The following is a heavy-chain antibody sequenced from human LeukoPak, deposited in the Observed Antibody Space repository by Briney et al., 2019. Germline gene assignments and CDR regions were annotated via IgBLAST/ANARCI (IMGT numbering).Heavy chain of an antibody. V-gene: IGHV3-23*01. J-gene: IGHJ6*03. Sequence: GGSLRLSCAVSGFTFSNYAMSWVRQAPGKGLEWVSAISCSGGRPYYADAVKVRFTISRDNSKYTLYLQMNSLRADDTAVYYCAKGATVAYSYYYWDVWGKGTTVTVSS. CDR3: AKGATVAYSYYYWDV. D-gene: IGHD4-23*01. CDR2: ISCSGGRP. CDR1: GFTFSNYA.